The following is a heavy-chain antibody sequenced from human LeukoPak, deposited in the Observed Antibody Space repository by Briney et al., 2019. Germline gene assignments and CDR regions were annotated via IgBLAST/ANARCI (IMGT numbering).Heavy chain of an antibody. J-gene: IGHJ4*02. CDR3: ARGGAGVGATTDDFDY. V-gene: IGHV4-34*01. Sequence: SETLSLTCAVYGGSFSGYYWSWIRQPPGKGLEWIGEINHSGSTNYNPSLKSRVTIPVDTSKNQFSLKLSSVTAADTAVYYCARGGAGVGATTDDFDYWGQGTLVTVSS. D-gene: IGHD1-26*01. CDR1: GGSFSGYY. CDR2: INHSGST.